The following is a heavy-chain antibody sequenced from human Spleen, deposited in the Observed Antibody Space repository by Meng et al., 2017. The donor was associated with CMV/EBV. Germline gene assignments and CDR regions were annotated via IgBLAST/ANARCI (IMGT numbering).Heavy chain of an antibody. CDR1: GFTFSSYG. Sequence: GGSLRLSCVTSGFTFSSYGMHWVRQAPGKGLEWVAVIWYDGSNKYYADSVKGRFTISRDTSKNTLYLQMNSLKAEDTAVYHCAKGYFDYWGQGTLVTVSS. V-gene: IGHV3-33*06. J-gene: IGHJ4*02. CDR3: AKGYFDY. CDR2: IWYDGSNK.